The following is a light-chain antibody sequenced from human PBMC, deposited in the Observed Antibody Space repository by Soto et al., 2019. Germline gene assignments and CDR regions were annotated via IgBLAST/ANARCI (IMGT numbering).Light chain of an antibody. CDR3: QQYDTSVQT. CDR1: QSVGSSN. CDR2: GAS. Sequence: VLAQSPCTPSLSPGERATLSCRASQSVGSSNLAWYQQKPGQAPRLLIYGASSRATGIPDRFSGSGAGTDFTLTISRLEPNDCTVYYCQQYDTSVQTFGQGTKVEIK. J-gene: IGKJ1*01. V-gene: IGKV3-20*01.